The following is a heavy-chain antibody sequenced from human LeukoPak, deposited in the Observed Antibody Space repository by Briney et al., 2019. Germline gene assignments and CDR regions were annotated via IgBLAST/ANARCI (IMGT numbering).Heavy chain of an antibody. Sequence: PGRSLRLSCAASGFTFSSYGMHWVRQAPGKELEWVAVISYDGSNKYYADSVKGRFTISRDISKNTLYLQMNSLRAEDTAVYYCARRAYNWGAFDIWGQGTMVTVSS. CDR2: ISYDGSNK. D-gene: IGHD5-24*01. CDR1: GFTFSSYG. V-gene: IGHV3-30*03. CDR3: ARRAYNWGAFDI. J-gene: IGHJ3*02.